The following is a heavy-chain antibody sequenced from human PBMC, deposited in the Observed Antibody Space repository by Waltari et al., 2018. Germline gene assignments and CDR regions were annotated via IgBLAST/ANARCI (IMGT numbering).Heavy chain of an antibody. Sequence: QVQLQESGPGLVKPSETLSLTCTVSGYSISSGYYWGWIRQPPGKGLEWIGSIYHSGRTYYNPSLKSRVTISVDTSKNQFSLKLSSVTAADTAVYYCARITTYGDIDYWGQGTLVTVSS. CDR1: GYSISSGYY. J-gene: IGHJ4*02. CDR2: IYHSGRT. V-gene: IGHV4-38-2*02. CDR3: ARITTYGDIDY. D-gene: IGHD4-17*01.